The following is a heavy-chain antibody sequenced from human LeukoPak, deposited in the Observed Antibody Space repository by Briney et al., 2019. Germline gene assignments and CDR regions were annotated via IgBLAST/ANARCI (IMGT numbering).Heavy chain of an antibody. D-gene: IGHD6-19*01. CDR2: ISYDGSNK. CDR3: AKGGVAVAGWFDP. CDR1: EFTFSSYG. Sequence: GGSLRLSCAASEFTFSSYGMHWVRQAPGKGLEWVAVISYDGSNKYYADSVKGRFTISRDNSKNTLYLQMNSLRAEDTAVYYCAKGGVAVAGWFDPWGQGTLVTVSS. J-gene: IGHJ5*02. V-gene: IGHV3-30*18.